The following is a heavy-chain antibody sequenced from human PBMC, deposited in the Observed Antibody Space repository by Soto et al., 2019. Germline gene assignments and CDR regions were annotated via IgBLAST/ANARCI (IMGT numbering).Heavy chain of an antibody. CDR2: INPSGGST. V-gene: IGHV1-46*01. CDR1: GYTFTSYY. Sequence: ASVKVSCTASGYTFTSYYIHWVRQAPGQGLEWMGIINPSGGSTSYAQKLQGRVTMTRDTSTSTVYMELSSLRSEDTAVYYCARDPCITMVRGVCFNWYFDLWGRGTLVTVSS. CDR3: ARDPCITMVRGVCFNWYFDL. J-gene: IGHJ2*01. D-gene: IGHD3-10*01.